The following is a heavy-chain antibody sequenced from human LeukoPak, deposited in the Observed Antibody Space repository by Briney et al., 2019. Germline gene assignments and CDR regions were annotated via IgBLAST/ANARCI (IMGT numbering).Heavy chain of an antibody. J-gene: IGHJ4*02. V-gene: IGHV3-9*01. CDR2: ISWNSGSI. CDR1: GFTFDDYA. D-gene: IGHD4-17*01. CDR3: AKAYGDHYRYYFDY. Sequence: SLRLSCAASGFTFDDYAMHWVRQAPGKGLGWVSGISWNSGSIGYADSVKGRFTISRDNAKNSLYLQMNSLRAEDTALYYCAKAYGDHYRYYFDYWGQGTLVTVSS.